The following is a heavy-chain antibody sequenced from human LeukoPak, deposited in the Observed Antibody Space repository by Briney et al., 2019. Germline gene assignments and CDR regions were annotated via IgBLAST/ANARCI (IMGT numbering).Heavy chain of an antibody. J-gene: IGHJ1*01. CDR3: AKDYYDSSGYYAAEYFQH. CDR2: ISYDGSNK. D-gene: IGHD3-22*01. V-gene: IGHV3-30*18. Sequence: SGGSLRLSCAASGFTSSSYGMHWVRQAPGKGLEWVAVISYDGSNKYYADSVKGRFTISRDNSKNTLYLQMNSLRAEDTAVYYCAKDYYDSSGYYAAEYFQHWGQGTLVTVSS. CDR1: GFTSSSYG.